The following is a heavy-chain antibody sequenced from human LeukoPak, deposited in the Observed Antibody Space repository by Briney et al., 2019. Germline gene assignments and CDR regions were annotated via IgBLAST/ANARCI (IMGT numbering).Heavy chain of an antibody. Sequence: SETLSLTCTVSGGSISYRSYCWGWIRQPPGKGLEWIGSICESGTTYYNPSLKSRVTMSVDTSKNQFSLQVSSVTAADTAVYYCARNLVCITTQNYFDYWGQGTLVTVSS. CDR2: ICESGTT. V-gene: IGHV4-39*01. CDR3: ARNLVCITTQNYFDY. D-gene: IGHD3-22*01. CDR1: GGSISYRSYC. J-gene: IGHJ4*02.